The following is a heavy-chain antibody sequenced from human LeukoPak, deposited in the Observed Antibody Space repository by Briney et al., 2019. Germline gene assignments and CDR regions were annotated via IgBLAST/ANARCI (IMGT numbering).Heavy chain of an antibody. V-gene: IGHV1-3*01. D-gene: IGHD5-18*01. CDR3: ARADQGYSYGLPFDY. Sequence: GASVKVSCKASGYTFTSYAMHWVRQAPGQRLEWMGWINAGNGNTKYSQKFQGRVTITRDTSASTAYMELSSLRSEDTAVYYCARADQGYSYGLPFDYWGQGTLVTVSP. J-gene: IGHJ4*02. CDR2: INAGNGNT. CDR1: GYTFTSYA.